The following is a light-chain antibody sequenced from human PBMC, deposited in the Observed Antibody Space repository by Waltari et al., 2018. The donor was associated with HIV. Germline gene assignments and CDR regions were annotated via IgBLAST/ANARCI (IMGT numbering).Light chain of an antibody. V-gene: IGLV6-57*01. CDR2: EDN. CDR1: SGSIASNY. J-gene: IGLJ3*02. CDR3: QSYDSSNHWV. Sequence: NFMLTQPHSVSESPGKTVTISCTRSSGSIASNYVQRYQQRPGSSPTTVIYEDNQIASGVPDRFSGSIDSSSNSASLTISGLKTEDEADYYCQSYDSSNHWVFGGGTKLTVL.